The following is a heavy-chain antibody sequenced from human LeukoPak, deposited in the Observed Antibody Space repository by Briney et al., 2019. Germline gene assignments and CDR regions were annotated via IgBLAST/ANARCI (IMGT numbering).Heavy chain of an antibody. CDR3: ARAPLWFGEFGFYP. D-gene: IGHD3-10*01. CDR1: GYTFTGYY. J-gene: IGHJ5*02. Sequence: ASVKVSCKASGYTFTGYYMHWVRQAPGQGLEWMGWINPNSGGTNYAQKFQGRVTMTRDTSISTAYMELSRLRSDDTAVYYCARAPLWFGEFGFYPWGQRTLVTVSS. CDR2: INPNSGGT. V-gene: IGHV1-2*02.